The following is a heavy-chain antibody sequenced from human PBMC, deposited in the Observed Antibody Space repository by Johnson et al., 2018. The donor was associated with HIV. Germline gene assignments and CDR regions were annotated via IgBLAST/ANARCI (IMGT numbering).Heavy chain of an antibody. Sequence: QMLLVESGGGLVKPGGSLRLSCAASGFTFSDYYMSWIRQAPGKGLEWVSYISSSGSTIYYADSVKGRFTISRDNAKNTLYLQMNSLRVEDTALYYCVRDLSFDSIGYSHAFDMWGQGTMVTVSS. J-gene: IGHJ3*02. D-gene: IGHD3-22*01. CDR3: VRDLSFDSIGYSHAFDM. V-gene: IGHV3-11*01. CDR2: ISSSGSTI. CDR1: GFTFSDYY.